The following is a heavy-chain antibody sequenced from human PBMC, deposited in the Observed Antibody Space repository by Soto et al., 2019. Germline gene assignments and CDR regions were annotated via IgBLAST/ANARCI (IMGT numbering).Heavy chain of an antibody. D-gene: IGHD3-10*01. J-gene: IGHJ3*02. Sequence: SETLSITCTVSGGSISTYYWSWMRQPPGKGLEWIGYIYYSGSTNSNPSLKGRVTISEDTSKNQLSLKLSSVTAADTAVYFCARDAGRRGHGAFDIWGQGTMVTVSS. CDR1: GGSISTYY. CDR2: IYYSGST. CDR3: ARDAGRRGHGAFDI. V-gene: IGHV4-59*01.